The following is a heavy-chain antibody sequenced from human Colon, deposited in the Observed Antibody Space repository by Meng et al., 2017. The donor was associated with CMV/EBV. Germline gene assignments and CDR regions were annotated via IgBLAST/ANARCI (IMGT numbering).Heavy chain of an antibody. Sequence: QVQLVQAGAEVKEPGASVLVSCRFSGYTFTSYGINWVRQAPGQGLEWMGWISGSTGYTNRAQKFQGRVTMTTDTSTSTAYLALTSLTSNDTAVYYCARGRPNWSGVLDYWGQGTLVTVSS. CDR1: GYTFTSYG. V-gene: IGHV1-18*01. CDR3: ARGRPNWSGVLDY. J-gene: IGHJ4*02. D-gene: IGHD1-1*01. CDR2: ISGSTGYT.